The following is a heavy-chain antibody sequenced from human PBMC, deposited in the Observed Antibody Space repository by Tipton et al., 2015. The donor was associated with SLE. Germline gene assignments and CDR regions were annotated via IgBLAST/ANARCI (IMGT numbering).Heavy chain of an antibody. CDR1: GGSFSGYY. CDR3: ARGRVAAVYYYYYYYMDV. CDR2: INHSGST. J-gene: IGHJ6*03. D-gene: IGHD6-13*01. V-gene: IGHV4-34*01. Sequence: TLSLTCAVYGGSFSGYYWSWIRQPPGKGLEWIGEINHSGSTNYNPSLKSRVTISVDTAKNQFSLKLSSVTAADTAVYYCARGRVAAVYYYYYYYMDVWGKLTTVPFPS.